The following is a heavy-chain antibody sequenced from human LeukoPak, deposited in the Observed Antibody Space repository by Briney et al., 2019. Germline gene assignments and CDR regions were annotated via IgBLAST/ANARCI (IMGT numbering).Heavy chain of an antibody. J-gene: IGHJ4*02. Sequence: GGSLRLSRAASGFTFSSYAMSWVRQAPGKGLEWVSAISGSGGSTYYADSVKGRFTISRDNSKNTLYLQMNSLRAEDTAVYYCARAGSVAAAGLDYWGQGTLVTVSS. D-gene: IGHD6-13*01. V-gene: IGHV3-23*01. CDR2: ISGSGGST. CDR1: GFTFSSYA. CDR3: ARAGSVAAAGLDY.